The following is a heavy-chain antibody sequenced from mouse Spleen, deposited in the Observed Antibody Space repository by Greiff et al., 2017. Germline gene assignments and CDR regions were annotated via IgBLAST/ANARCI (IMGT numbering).Heavy chain of an antibody. CDR2: INPSTGYT. CDR3: ARLGWDANFDY. Sequence: VQLQQSGAELAKPGASVKMSCKASGYTFTSYWMHWVKQRPGQGLEWIGYINPSTGYTEYNQKFKDKATLTADKSSSTAYMQLSSLTSEDSAVYYCARLGWDANFDYWGQGTTLTVSS. J-gene: IGHJ2*01. V-gene: IGHV1-7*01. D-gene: IGHD4-1*01. CDR1: GYTFTSYW.